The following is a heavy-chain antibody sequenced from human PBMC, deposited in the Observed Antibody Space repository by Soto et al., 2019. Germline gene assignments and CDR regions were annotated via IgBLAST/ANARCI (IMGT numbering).Heavy chain of an antibody. CDR2: ISGSGGST. D-gene: IGHD3-10*01. V-gene: IGHV3-23*01. Sequence: GGSLRLSCAASGFTFSSYAMSWVRQAPGKGLEWVSAISGSGGSTYYADSVKGRFTISRDNSKNTLYLQMNSLRAEDTAVYYCAKDLIFMVRGVIPYFDYWGQGTLVTVSS. CDR3: AKDLIFMVRGVIPYFDY. J-gene: IGHJ4*02. CDR1: GFTFSSYA.